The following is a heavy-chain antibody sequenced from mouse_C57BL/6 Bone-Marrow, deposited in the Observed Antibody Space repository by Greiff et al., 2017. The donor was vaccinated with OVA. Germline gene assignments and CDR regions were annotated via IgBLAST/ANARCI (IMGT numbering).Heavy chain of an antibody. Sequence: EVMLVESGGGLVQPGGSLKLSCAASGFTFSDYYMYWVRQTPEKRLEWVAYISNGGGSTYYADTVKGRFTISRDNAKNTLYLQMSRLKSEDTAMYYCARHHPFRYFDVWGTGTTVTVSS. CDR1: GFTFSDYY. J-gene: IGHJ1*03. CDR2: ISNGGGST. V-gene: IGHV5-12*01. CDR3: ARHHPFRYFDV.